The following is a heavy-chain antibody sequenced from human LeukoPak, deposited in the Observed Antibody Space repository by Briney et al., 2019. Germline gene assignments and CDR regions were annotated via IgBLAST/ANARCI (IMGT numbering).Heavy chain of an antibody. CDR2: IIPIFGTA. J-gene: IGHJ4*02. CDR3: ARESREGSGVYSDAYW. Sequence: SVKVSCKASGGTFSSYAISWVRQAPGQGLEWMGGIIPIFGTANYAQKFQGRVTITADESTSTAYMELSSLRSEDTAVYYCARESREGSGVYSDAYWWGQGTLVTVSS. V-gene: IGHV1-69*13. CDR1: GGTFSSYA. D-gene: IGHD2-15*01.